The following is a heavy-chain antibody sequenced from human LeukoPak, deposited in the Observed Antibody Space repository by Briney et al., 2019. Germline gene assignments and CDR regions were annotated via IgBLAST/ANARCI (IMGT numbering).Heavy chain of an antibody. J-gene: IGHJ4*02. CDR1: GFTFSIFG. CDR2: IWYDGSNK. D-gene: IGHD6-6*01. CDR3: ARDRGTTSSVGYYFDT. Sequence: GGSLRLSCAASGFTFSIFGMHWVRQAPGKGLEWVAIIWYDGSNKYYGDSVKGRFTVSRDNSKNTLHLQVNSLRAEDTAVYYCARDRGTTSSVGYYFDTWGQGALVTVSS. V-gene: IGHV3-33*01.